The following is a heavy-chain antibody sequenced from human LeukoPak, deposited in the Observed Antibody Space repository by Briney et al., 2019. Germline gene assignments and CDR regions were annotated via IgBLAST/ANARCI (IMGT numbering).Heavy chain of an antibody. D-gene: IGHD5-24*01. J-gene: IGHJ4*02. CDR1: GFTSSNYW. CDR2: IKQVKSDK. V-gene: IGHV3-7*01. Sequence: GGSLRLSCAASGFTSSNYWMNGVRQAPGKGLEWVANIKQVKSDKFYVGSVRGRFTISRDNAKNSLYLLMNSLRAEDTAVYYCARSGSNGDDYWGQGTLVTVSS. CDR3: ARSGSNGDDY.